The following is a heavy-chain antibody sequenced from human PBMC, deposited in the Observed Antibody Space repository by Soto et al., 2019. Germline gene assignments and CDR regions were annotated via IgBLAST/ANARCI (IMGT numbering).Heavy chain of an antibody. V-gene: IGHV3-53*02. CDR2: IDSGGST. D-gene: IGHD6-13*01. CDR3: ATYSSLDY. J-gene: IGHJ4*02. Sequence: EVQLVETGGGLIQPGGSLRLSCAASGFTVSNNYMSWVRQAPGKGLEWVSLIDSGGSTYYADSVKVRFTISRDNSKNTLYLHMNSLRAEDTAVYYCATYSSLDYWGQGTLVTVSS. CDR1: GFTVSNNY.